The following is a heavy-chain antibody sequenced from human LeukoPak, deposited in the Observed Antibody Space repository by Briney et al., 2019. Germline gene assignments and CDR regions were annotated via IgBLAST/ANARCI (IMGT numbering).Heavy chain of an antibody. Sequence: SVKVSCKASGGTFSSYAISWVRQAPGQGLEWMGGIIPIFGTANYAQKFQGRVTITADKSTSTAYMEVSSLRSEDTAVYYCARGSCSGGSCYKSNYYYMDVWGKGTTVTVSS. CDR2: IIPIFGTA. CDR1: GGTFSSYA. CDR3: ARGSCSGGSCYKSNYYYMDV. D-gene: IGHD2-15*01. J-gene: IGHJ6*03. V-gene: IGHV1-69*06.